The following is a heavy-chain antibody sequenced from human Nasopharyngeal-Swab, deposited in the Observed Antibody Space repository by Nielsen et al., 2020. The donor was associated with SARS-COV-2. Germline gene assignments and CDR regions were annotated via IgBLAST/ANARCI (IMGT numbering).Heavy chain of an antibody. CDR2: FYYSGST. J-gene: IGHJ4*02. V-gene: IGHV4-39*01. CDR3: ARTPSAYYYGSGPYYFDY. CDR1: GGSISSSSYY. D-gene: IGHD3-10*01. Sequence: SETLSLTCTVSGGSISSSSYYWGWIRQPPGKGLEWIGRFYYSGSTYYNPSLKSRVTISVDTSKNQFSLKLSSVTAADTAVYYCARTPSAYYYGSGPYYFDYWGQGTLVTVSS.